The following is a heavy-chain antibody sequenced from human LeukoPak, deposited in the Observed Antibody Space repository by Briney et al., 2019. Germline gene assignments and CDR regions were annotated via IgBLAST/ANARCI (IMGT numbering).Heavy chain of an antibody. V-gene: IGHV1-2*02. J-gene: IGHJ4*02. Sequence: SVKVSCKASGSTFTVDYIHCVRQPPGHGLEWIGNSNHHGGGTSSPKKYQGRVIMTTKTTIRAAYMERSRLISDDTAMYYCVREGNELLSKNFGYWGQGTLVTVSS. D-gene: IGHD2-21*02. CDR3: VREGNELLSKNFGY. CDR1: GSTFTVDY. CDR2: SNHHGGGT.